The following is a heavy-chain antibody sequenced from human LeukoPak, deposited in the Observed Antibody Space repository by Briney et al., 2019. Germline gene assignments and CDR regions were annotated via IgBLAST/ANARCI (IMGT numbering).Heavy chain of an antibody. V-gene: IGHV1-69*13. CDR2: IIPIFGTA. CDR3: ASLTVTKDYYYYGMDV. Sequence: GASVKVSCKASGGTFSSYAISWVRQAPGQGLEWMGGIIPIFGTANYAQKFQGRVTITADESTSTAYMELSSLRSEDTAVYYCASLTVTKDYYYYGMDVWGQGTTVTVSS. D-gene: IGHD4-17*01. CDR1: GGTFSSYA. J-gene: IGHJ6*02.